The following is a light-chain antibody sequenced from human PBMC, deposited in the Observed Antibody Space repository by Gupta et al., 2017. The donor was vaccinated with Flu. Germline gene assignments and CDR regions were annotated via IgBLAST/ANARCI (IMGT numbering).Light chain of an antibody. CDR2: DAS. Sequence: GTLSLSPGERATIYCRASQSVISSYLAWYQQKPGKAPRLLIYDASSRATGIPDRFSGSGSGTDFTLTISRLQPEDFAVYYCQQNVNILLTFGQGTKVDVK. CDR1: QSVISSY. V-gene: IGKV3-20*01. J-gene: IGKJ1*01. CDR3: QQNVNILLT.